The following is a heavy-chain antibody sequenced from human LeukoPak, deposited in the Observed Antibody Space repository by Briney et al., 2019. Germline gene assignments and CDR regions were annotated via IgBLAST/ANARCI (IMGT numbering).Heavy chain of an antibody. J-gene: IGHJ4*02. CDR2: IWYDGSNK. V-gene: IGHV3-33*01. D-gene: IGHD1-1*01. Sequence: SGGSLRLSCAASGFTFSSYGMHWVRQAPGKGLEWVAVIWYDGSNKYYADSVKGRFTISRDNSKNTLYLQMNSLRAEDTAVYYCARDSRGTGTNYFDYWGQGTLVTVSS. CDR3: ARDSRGTGTNYFDY. CDR1: GFTFSSYG.